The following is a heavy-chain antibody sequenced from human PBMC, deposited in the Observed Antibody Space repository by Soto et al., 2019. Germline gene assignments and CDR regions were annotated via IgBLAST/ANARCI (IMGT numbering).Heavy chain of an antibody. CDR3: VGRHVSATGIDWFDP. D-gene: IGHD6-13*01. V-gene: IGHV1-3*01. J-gene: IGHJ5*02. Sequence: RASVKVSCKASGYTFTSYGIHWVRQAPGQRLEWMGWINAANGDTKYSPKFQGRVTITRDTSASTAYMELSSLRSEDTAVYYCVGRHVSATGIDWFDPWGQGTLVTVSS. CDR2: INAANGDT. CDR1: GYTFTSYG.